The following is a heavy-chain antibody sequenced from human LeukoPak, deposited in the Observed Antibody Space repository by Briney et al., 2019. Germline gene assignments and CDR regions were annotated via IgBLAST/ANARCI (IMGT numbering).Heavy chain of an antibody. CDR1: GFTFGDYY. CDR2: ISSSGSTI. Sequence: PGGSLRLFCAASGFTFGDYYMSWVRQAPGKGLEWVSDISSSGSTIYYADSVKGRFTISRDNAKNSLYLQMNSQRAEDTADYYCVRYHRGYCGGDFYQYYFDYWGQGALVTVSS. J-gene: IGHJ4*02. CDR3: VRYHRGYCGGDFYQYYFDY. V-gene: IGHV3-11*01. D-gene: IGHD2-21*02.